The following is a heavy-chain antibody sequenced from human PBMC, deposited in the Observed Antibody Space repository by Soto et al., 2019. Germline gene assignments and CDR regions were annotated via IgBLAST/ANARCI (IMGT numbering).Heavy chain of an antibody. V-gene: IGHV4-31*11. CDR2: IYYSGTT. CDR3: ARESGSVDIDY. D-gene: IGHD3-10*01. J-gene: IGHJ4*02. CDR1: GDSINNGGYY. Sequence: SETLSLTCAVYGDSINNGGYYWSWIRQHPGKGLEWIGYIYYSGTTYYNPSLKSRVTISVDTSKNQFSLNLNSVTAADTAVYYCARESGSVDIDYWGRGTLVTVSS.